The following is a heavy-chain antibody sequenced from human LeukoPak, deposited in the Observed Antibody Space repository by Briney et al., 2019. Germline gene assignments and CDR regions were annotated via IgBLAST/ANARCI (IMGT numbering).Heavy chain of an antibody. D-gene: IGHD6-6*01. CDR2: IYYSGST. V-gene: IGHV4-61*01. CDR1: GGSISSGSYY. CDR3: ARVDPDSSSTLEVFDY. Sequence: PSETLSLTCTVSGGSISSGSYYWSWIRQPPGKGLEWIGYIYYSGSTNYNPSLKSRVTISVDTSKNQFSLKLCSVTAADTAVYYCARVDPDSSSTLEVFDYWGQGTLVTVSS. J-gene: IGHJ4*02.